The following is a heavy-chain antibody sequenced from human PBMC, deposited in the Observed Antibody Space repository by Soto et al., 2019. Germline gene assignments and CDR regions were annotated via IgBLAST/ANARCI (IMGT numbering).Heavy chain of an antibody. V-gene: IGHV3-23*01. J-gene: IGHJ4*02. Sequence: GGSVRHSCAAAEFTFSTHPMNWVRQAPGKGLEWVSIIGGSGADTHYADSVKGRFTISRDNSKNTLYLQMNSLRAEDTAVYYCAKNPVKGVWLPARWGQGTLVTVSS. D-gene: IGHD5-12*01. CDR3: AKNPVKGVWLPAR. CDR1: EFTFSTHP. CDR2: IGGSGADT.